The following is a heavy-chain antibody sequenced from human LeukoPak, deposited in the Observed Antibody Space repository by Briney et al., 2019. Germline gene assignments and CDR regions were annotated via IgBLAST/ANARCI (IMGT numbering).Heavy chain of an antibody. D-gene: IGHD1-26*01. CDR2: ISGSGGST. CDR3: AKDAIVGAPYYYYGMDV. V-gene: IGHV3-23*01. Sequence: PGGSLRLSCAASGFTFSSYAMSWVRQAPGKGLEWVSAISGSGGSTYYADSVKGRFTISRDNSKNTLYLQMNSLRAEDTAVYYCAKDAIVGAPYYYYGMDVWGQGTTVTVSS. CDR1: GFTFSSYA. J-gene: IGHJ6*02.